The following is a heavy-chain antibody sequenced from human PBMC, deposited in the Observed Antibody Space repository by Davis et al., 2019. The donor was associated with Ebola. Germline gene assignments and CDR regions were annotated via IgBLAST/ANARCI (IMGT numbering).Heavy chain of an antibody. CDR2: ISGSGGST. CDR1: GFTFSSYA. D-gene: IGHD3-3*01. CDR3: AKDTPPYYDFWSGYFGY. V-gene: IGHV3-23*01. Sequence: GSLRLSCAASGFTFSSYAMSWVRQAPGKGLEWVSAISGSGGSTYYADSVKGRFTISRDNSKNTLYLQMNSLRAEDTAVYYCAKDTPPYYDFWSGYFGYWGQGTLVTVSS. J-gene: IGHJ4*02.